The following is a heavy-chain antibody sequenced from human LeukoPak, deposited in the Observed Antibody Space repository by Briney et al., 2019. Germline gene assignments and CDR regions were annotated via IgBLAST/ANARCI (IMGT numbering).Heavy chain of an antibody. D-gene: IGHD2/OR15-2a*01. V-gene: IGHV3-48*03. CDR2: ISSSGSTI. J-gene: IGHJ4*02. Sequence: GGSLRLSCAASGFTFSSYEMNWVRQAPGKGLEWVSYISSSGSTIYYADSVKGRFTISRDNAKNTLYLQMNSLTAEDTALYYCARDPFFGDADLDQWGQGTLVTVSS. CDR1: GFTFSSYE. CDR3: ARDPFFGDADLDQ.